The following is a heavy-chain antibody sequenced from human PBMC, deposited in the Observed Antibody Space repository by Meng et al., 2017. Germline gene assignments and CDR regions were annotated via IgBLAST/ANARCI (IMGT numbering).Heavy chain of an antibody. CDR3: ARVGATTVYYFDY. J-gene: IGHJ4*02. D-gene: IGHD1-26*01. CDR1: GYSFTSYW. V-gene: IGHV5-51*01. CDR2: IYPGDSDT. Sequence: GESLKISCKGSGYSFTSYWIGWVRQMPGKGLEWMGIIYPGDSDTRYSPSFQGQVTISADKSISTAYLQWCSLKASDTAMYYCARVGATTVYYFDYWGQGTLVPSPQ.